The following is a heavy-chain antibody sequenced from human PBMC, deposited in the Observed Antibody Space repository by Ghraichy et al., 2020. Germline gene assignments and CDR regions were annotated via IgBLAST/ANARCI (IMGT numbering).Heavy chain of an antibody. V-gene: IGHV4-4*02. J-gene: IGHJ5*02. CDR1: GGSITSSNW. CDR3: AMKGSSGWYSRKWFDP. CDR2: IYHSGST. Sequence: SETLSLTCAVSGGSITSSNWWSWVRQPPGKGLEWIGEIYHSGSTNYNPSLKSRVNISVDKSKNQFSLRLSSVTAADTAVYYCAMKGSSGWYSRKWFDPWGQGTLVTVSS. D-gene: IGHD6-19*01.